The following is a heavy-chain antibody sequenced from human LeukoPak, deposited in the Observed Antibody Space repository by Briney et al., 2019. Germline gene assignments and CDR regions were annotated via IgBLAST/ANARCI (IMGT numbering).Heavy chain of an antibody. Sequence: ASVKVSCKASGYTFTRYYMHWVRQAPGQGLEWMGIINPSGGSTSYAQKFQGRVTVTRDTSTSTVYMELSSLRSEDTAVYYCARDFIATAGTYYYGMDVWGQGTTVTVSS. CDR2: INPSGGST. CDR3: ARDFIATAGTYYYGMDV. CDR1: GYTFTRYY. D-gene: IGHD6-13*01. V-gene: IGHV1-46*01. J-gene: IGHJ6*02.